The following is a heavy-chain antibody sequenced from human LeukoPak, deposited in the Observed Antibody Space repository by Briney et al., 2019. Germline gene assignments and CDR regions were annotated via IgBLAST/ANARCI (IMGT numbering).Heavy chain of an antibody. CDR2: IYTSGST. J-gene: IGHJ5*02. D-gene: IGHD4-17*01. V-gene: IGHV4-4*07. Sequence: PSETLSLTCTVSGGSISSYYWSWIRQPAGKGLEWIGRIYTSGSTNYNPSLKSRVTMSVDTSKNRFSLKLSSVTAADTAVYYCASTLSFDGDYLNWFDPWGQGSLVTVSS. CDR3: ASTLSFDGDYLNWFDP. CDR1: GGSISSYY.